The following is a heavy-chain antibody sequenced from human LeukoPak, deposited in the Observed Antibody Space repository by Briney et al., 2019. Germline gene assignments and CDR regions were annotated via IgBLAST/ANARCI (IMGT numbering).Heavy chain of an antibody. Sequence: SGTLSLTCAVSGGSISSNNWWSWVRQPPGKGLEWIGEIYHSGSTNYKPSLKSRVTISVDKSKNQFSLKLSSVTAADTAMYYCARYTGSGAFDIWGQGTMVTVSS. CDR1: GGSISSNNW. V-gene: IGHV4-4*02. D-gene: IGHD2-8*02. J-gene: IGHJ3*02. CDR2: IYHSGST. CDR3: ARYTGSGAFDI.